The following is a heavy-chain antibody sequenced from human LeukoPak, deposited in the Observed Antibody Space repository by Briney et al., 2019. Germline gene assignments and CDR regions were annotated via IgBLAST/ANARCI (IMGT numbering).Heavy chain of an antibody. CDR2: IYYSGST. D-gene: IGHD4-17*01. CDR3: ARYQGYGDYDY. CDR1: GGSISSYY. Sequence: PSETLSLTCTVSGGSISSYYWSWIRQPPGKGLEWIGYIYYSGSTNYNPSLKSRVTISVDTSKNQFSLRLSSVTAADTAVYYCARYQGYGDYDYWGQGTLVTVSS. V-gene: IGHV4-59*08. J-gene: IGHJ4*02.